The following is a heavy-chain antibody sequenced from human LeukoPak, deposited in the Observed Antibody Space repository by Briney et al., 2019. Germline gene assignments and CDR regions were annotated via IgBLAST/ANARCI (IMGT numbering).Heavy chain of an antibody. CDR1: GFTFSNAW. D-gene: IGHD3-22*01. Sequence: GGSLRLSCAASGFTFSNAWMSWVRQAPGKGLEWVGRIKSKTDGGTTDYAAPVKGRFTISRDDSKNTLYLQMNSLKTEDTAVYYCNTEGRFTMIVVTIASYFDYWGQGTLVTVSS. V-gene: IGHV3-15*01. CDR2: IKSKTDGGTT. CDR3: NTEGRFTMIVVTIASYFDY. J-gene: IGHJ4*02.